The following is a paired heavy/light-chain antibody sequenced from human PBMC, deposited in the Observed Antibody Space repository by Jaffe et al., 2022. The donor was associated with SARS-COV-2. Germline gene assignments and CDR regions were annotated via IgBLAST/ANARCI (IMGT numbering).Heavy chain of an antibody. J-gene: IGHJ5*02. CDR1: GYTFTGYY. V-gene: IGHV1-2*04. Sequence: QVQLVQSGAELKRPGASMKVSCKASGYTFTGYYIHWVRQAPGQGLEWMGRINPNSGATNYAQKFQRWVTMTRDTSISTAYLELSGLTSDDTAVYYCAREWDLYSDFLHQNWFDPWGQGTLVTVSS. CDR3: AREWDLYSDFLHQNWFDP. CDR2: INPNSGAT. D-gene: IGHD4-17*01.
Light chain of an antibody. CDR1: SSNIGAGYD. Sequence: QSVLTQPPSVSGAPGQRVTISCTGSSSNIGAGYDVHWYRQLPGTAPKLLIYGNINRPSGVPDRFSGSQSGTSASLAISGLQADDEADYYCQTYDSSLSGRVFGGGTKLTVL. CDR2: GNI. J-gene: IGLJ3*02. V-gene: IGLV1-40*01. CDR3: QTYDSSLSGRV.